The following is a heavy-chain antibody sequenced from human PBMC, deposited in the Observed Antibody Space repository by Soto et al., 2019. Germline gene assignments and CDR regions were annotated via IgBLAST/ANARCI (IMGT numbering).Heavy chain of an antibody. CDR3: ARDCISTSCYTAFDI. CDR2: ISGYNGNT. CDR1: GYTFTSYG. Sequence: ASVKVSCKASGYTFTSYGISWVRQAPGQGLEWMGWISGYNGNTNYAQKLQGRVTMTTDTSTSTAYMELRSLRSDDTAVYYCARDCISTSCYTAFDIWGQGTMVTVSS. J-gene: IGHJ3*02. V-gene: IGHV1-18*01. D-gene: IGHD2-2*02.